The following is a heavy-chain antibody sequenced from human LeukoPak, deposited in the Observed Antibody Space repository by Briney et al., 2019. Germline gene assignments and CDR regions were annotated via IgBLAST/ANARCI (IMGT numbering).Heavy chain of an antibody. J-gene: IGHJ4*02. Sequence: SETLSLTCAVYGGSFSGYYWSWIRQPPGKGLEWIGEINHSGSTNYNPSLKSRVTISVDTSKNQFSLKLSSVTAADTAVYYCARGATNPYYFDYWGQGTLVTVSS. V-gene: IGHV4-34*01. CDR3: ARGATNPYYFDY. D-gene: IGHD1-26*01. CDR2: INHSGST. CDR1: GGSFSGYY.